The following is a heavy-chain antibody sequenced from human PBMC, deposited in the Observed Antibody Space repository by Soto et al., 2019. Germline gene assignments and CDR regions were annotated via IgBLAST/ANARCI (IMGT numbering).Heavy chain of an antibody. CDR1: GFTFTSSA. CDR2: IVVDSGNT. V-gene: IGHV1-58*01. D-gene: IGHD1-26*01. Sequence: GASVKVSCKASGFTFTSSAVQWVRQARGQRLEWIGWIVVDSGNTNYAQKFQERVTITRDMSTSTAYMELSSLRSEDTAVYYCAPDGSGSYHGYFDYWGQGALVTVSS. CDR3: APDGSGSYHGYFDY. J-gene: IGHJ4*02.